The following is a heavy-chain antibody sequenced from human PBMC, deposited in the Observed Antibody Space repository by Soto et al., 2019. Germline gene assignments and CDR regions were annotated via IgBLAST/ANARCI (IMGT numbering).Heavy chain of an antibody. CDR2: IKSKTDGGTT. CDR3: TTVVPYYYDSSGYSETEYFQH. V-gene: IGHV3-15*07. CDR1: GFTFSNAW. Sequence: PGGSLRLSCAASGFTFSNAWMNWVRQAPGKGLEWVGRIKSKTDGGTTDYAAPVKGRFTISRDDSKNTLYLQMNSLKTEDTAVYYCTTVVPYYYDSSGYSETEYFQHWGQGTLVTVSS. D-gene: IGHD3-22*01. J-gene: IGHJ1*01.